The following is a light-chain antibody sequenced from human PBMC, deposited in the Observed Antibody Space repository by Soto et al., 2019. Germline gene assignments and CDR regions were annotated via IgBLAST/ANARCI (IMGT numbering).Light chain of an antibody. J-gene: IGKJ4*01. CDR1: QSVGNN. CDR2: ATS. Sequence: EIVVTQSPATLSVSPGERATLSCRASQSVGNNFAWYQQKPGQAPRLLIFATSPRATGVPARFSGSGSGTEFTLNISSLQSEDFAVYYCQQYGDWPLTFGGGAKVEIE. V-gene: IGKV3-15*01. CDR3: QQYGDWPLT.